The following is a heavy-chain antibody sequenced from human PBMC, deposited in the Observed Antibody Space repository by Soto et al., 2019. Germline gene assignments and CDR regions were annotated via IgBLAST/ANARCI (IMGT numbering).Heavy chain of an antibody. CDR1: GFTFRSFT. Sequence: GGSLRVSCAASGFTFRSFTMNWGREDAGKGLEWVSTISSNSAYIYYTDALRGRFTISRDNAKNSLHLQMNSLRAEDTAVYYCTRDASRDSSARGWFDPWGPGTLVTVSS. V-gene: IGHV3-21*01. CDR3: TRDASRDSSARGWFDP. J-gene: IGHJ5*02. D-gene: IGHD6-13*01. CDR2: ISSNSAYI.